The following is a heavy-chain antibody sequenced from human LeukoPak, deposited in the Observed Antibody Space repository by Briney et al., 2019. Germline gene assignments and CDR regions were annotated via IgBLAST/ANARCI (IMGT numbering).Heavy chain of an antibody. J-gene: IGHJ4*02. CDR3: AKLYYDFWSGYPYYFVY. V-gene: IGHV3-23*01. CDR1: GVIFSNYA. D-gene: IGHD3-3*01. Sequence: PGGSLRLSCAASGVIFSNYAMNWVRQAPGKGLEWVSSISASGDTTYYADSVKGRFTISRDNSKKSVYLQINSLRAEDTAVYYCAKLYYDFWSGYPYYFVYWGQGTLVTVSS. CDR2: ISASGDTT.